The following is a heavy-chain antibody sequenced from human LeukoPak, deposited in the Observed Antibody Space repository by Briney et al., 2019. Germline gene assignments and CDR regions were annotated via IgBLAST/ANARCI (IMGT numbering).Heavy chain of an antibody. Sequence: RGSLRLSCAASGFTFSNYNMNWVRQAPGKGLEWVSYMSSRSNTIYYADSVKGRFTISRDNAKNSLYLQMNSLRAEDTAVYYCARDDGSSSLDYWGQGTLVTVSS. CDR2: MSSRSNTI. CDR3: ARDDGSSSLDY. CDR1: GFTFSNYN. D-gene: IGHD6-13*01. V-gene: IGHV3-48*01. J-gene: IGHJ4*02.